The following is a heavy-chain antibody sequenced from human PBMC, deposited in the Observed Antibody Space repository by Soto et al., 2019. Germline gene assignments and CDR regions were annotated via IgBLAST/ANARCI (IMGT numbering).Heavy chain of an antibody. J-gene: IGHJ4*02. CDR3: AKALQDRYCSGGSCYANFDY. V-gene: IGHV3-23*01. CDR2: ISDSGGST. CDR1: GFTFSTYA. D-gene: IGHD2-15*01. Sequence: GGSLRLSCAASGFTFSTYAMSWVRQAPGRGLEWVSAISDSGGSTYYADSVKGRFTISRDNSKNTLYLQMNRLRAEDTAVYYCAKALQDRYCSGGSCYANFDYWGQGTLVTVSS.